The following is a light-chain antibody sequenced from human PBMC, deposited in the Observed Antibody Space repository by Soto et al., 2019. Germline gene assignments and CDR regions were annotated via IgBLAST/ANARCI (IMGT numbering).Light chain of an antibody. CDR1: QSISSW. Sequence: DIQMTQSPSTLSASVGDRVTITCRASQSISSWLAWYQQKPGKAPKLLIYKASSLESGVPSRFSGSGSGTDFTLSINSLQAEDVAVYYCQQYYTLPLTFGGGTKVDIK. J-gene: IGKJ4*01. V-gene: IGKV1-5*03. CDR2: KAS. CDR3: QQYYTLPLT.